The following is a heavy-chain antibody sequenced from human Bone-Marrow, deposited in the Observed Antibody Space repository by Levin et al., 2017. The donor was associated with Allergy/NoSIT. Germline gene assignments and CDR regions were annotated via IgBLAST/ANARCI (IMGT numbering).Heavy chain of an antibody. V-gene: IGHV4-30-4*02. J-gene: IGHJ4*02. CDR2: IYYIGHT. Sequence: SETLSLTCTVSGGSIGSSDYYWSWIRQTPGKGLEWIGCIYYIGHTYYDRSLRSRVTISVDTSKNQLSLKLRSVTAADTAIYYCASHHCTTAACSVLLFDFWGQGSLVTVSS. D-gene: IGHD2-8*01. CDR3: ASHHCTTAACSVLLFDF. CDR1: GGSIGSSDYY.